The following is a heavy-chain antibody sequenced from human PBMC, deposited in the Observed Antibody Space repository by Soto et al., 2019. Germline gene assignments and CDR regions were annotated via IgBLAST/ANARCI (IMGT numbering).Heavy chain of an antibody. Sequence: PGGSLRLSCSASGFTFGSYAMHWVRQAPGKGLEYVSAISSSGDNTYYPDPVKGRFTISRDNSKNTLYLQMSSLRVEDTAVYYCTRHMSPNIAVAGTWGQGTQVTVSS. CDR2: ISSSGDNT. CDR3: TRHMSPNIAVAGT. J-gene: IGHJ4*02. D-gene: IGHD6-19*01. CDR1: GFTFGSYA. V-gene: IGHV3-64D*08.